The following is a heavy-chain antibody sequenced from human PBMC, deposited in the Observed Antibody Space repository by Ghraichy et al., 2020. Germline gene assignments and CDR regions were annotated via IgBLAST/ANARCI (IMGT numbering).Heavy chain of an antibody. V-gene: IGHV3-7*01. CDR1: GFTFRDYV. CDR3: ARGGDRDGIHRPWRDY. CDR2: ISPDGSTV. D-gene: IGHD5-24*01. J-gene: IGHJ4*02. Sequence: GGSLRLSCVTSGFTFRDYVISWVRQAPGKGLEWVANISPDGSTVNYGDSVKGRFTISNDNARNSLYLEMNRLRVDDTAVYYCARGGDRDGIHRPWRDYWGPGTLVAVSA.